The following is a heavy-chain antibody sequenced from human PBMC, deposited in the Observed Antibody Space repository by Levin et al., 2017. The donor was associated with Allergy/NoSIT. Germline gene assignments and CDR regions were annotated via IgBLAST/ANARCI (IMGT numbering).Heavy chain of an antibody. CDR2: IWYDGSNT. V-gene: IGHV3-33*01. D-gene: IGHD3-22*01. CDR1: GFTFTSNG. J-gene: IGHJ4*02. CDR3: ARWGNDKVFDY. Sequence: GGSLRLSCAASGFTFTSNGMHWVRQAPGKGLEWVAVIWYDGSNTYYADSVKGRFTISRDNSKNMLYLQMNSLRVEDTAVYYCARWGNDKVFDYWGRGTLVTVSP.